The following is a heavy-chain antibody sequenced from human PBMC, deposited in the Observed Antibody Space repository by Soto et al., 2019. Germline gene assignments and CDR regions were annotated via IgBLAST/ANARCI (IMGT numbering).Heavy chain of an antibody. CDR3: ARGQGSSWYYFDY. J-gene: IGHJ4*02. CDR1: GGSISSYY. D-gene: IGHD6-13*01. Sequence: SETLSLTCTVSGGSISSYYWGWIRQPPGKGLEWIGYIYYSGSTNYNPSLKSRVTISVDTSKNQFSLKLSSVTAADTAVYYCARGQGSSWYYFDYWGQGTLVTVSS. V-gene: IGHV4-59*08. CDR2: IYYSGST.